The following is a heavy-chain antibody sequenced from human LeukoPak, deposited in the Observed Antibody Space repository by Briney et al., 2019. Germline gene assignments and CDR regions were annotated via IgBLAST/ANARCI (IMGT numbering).Heavy chain of an antibody. Sequence: PGGSLRLSCTASGFNFGDYAMSWVRQAPGKGLEWVGFIRSKAYGGTTEYAASVKGRFSISRDDSKSIAYLQMNSLKTEDTAVYYCTRAQNWNYVRDYFDYWGQGTLVTVSS. D-gene: IGHD1-7*01. V-gene: IGHV3-49*04. J-gene: IGHJ4*02. CDR2: IRSKAYGGTT. CDR1: GFNFGDYA. CDR3: TRAQNWNYVRDYFDY.